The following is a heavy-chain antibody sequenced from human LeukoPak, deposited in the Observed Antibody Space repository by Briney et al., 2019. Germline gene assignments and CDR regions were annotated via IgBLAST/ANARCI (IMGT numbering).Heavy chain of an antibody. Sequence: GGSLRLSCAASGFTFSSYAMHWVRQAPGKGLVWVAVISYDGSNKYYADSVKGRFTISRDNSKNTLYLQMNSLRAEDTAVYYCARALGAGYCSSTSCDLAYWGQGTLVTVSS. CDR3: ARALGAGYCSSTSCDLAY. J-gene: IGHJ4*02. D-gene: IGHD2-2*01. CDR1: GFTFSSYA. V-gene: IGHV3-30-3*01. CDR2: ISYDGSNK.